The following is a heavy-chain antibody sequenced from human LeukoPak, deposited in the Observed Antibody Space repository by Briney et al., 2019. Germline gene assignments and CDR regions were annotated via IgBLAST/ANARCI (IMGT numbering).Heavy chain of an antibody. V-gene: IGHV1-69*05. CDR2: IIPIFGTA. Sequence: SVKASXKASGGTFSSYAISWVRQAPGQGLEWMGRIIPIFGTANYAQKFQGRVTITTDESTSTAYMELSSLRSEDTAVYYCASTRGYDLAYFDYWGQGTLVTVSS. CDR3: ASTRGYDLAYFDY. J-gene: IGHJ4*02. CDR1: GGTFSSYA. D-gene: IGHD5-12*01.